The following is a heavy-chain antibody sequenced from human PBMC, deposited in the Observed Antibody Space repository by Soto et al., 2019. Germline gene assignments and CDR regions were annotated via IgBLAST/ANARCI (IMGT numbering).Heavy chain of an antibody. Sequence: PSETLSLTCTVSGGSFKSGSYSLSWIPQPPGKGLEWIGYVYHTGITSYNPSLKGRVYISMDTSKNQFSLNLDYVTAADTVVYFCARDLAYFDSWGEGTLVTVSS. V-gene: IGHV4-61*01. CDR1: GGSFKSGSYS. CDR3: ARDLAYFDS. J-gene: IGHJ4*02. CDR2: VYHTGIT. D-gene: IGHD3-16*01.